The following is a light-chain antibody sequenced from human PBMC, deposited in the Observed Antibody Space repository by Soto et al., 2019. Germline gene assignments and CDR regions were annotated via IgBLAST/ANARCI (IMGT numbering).Light chain of an antibody. J-gene: IGKJ4*01. CDR3: QQYGSSPLT. CDR1: QSVYSDF. Sequence: IVLTQSPGTLSLSPGERATLSCRASQSVYSDFLAWYQQKPGQAPRLLIYGASSRATGIPDRFSGSGSGTDFTLTISRLEPEDFAVYYGQQYGSSPLTFGGGTKVEIK. CDR2: GAS. V-gene: IGKV3-20*01.